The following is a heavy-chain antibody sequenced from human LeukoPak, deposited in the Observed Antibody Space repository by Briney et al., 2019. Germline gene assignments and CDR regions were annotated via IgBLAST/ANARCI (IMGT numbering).Heavy chain of an antibody. Sequence: ASVKVSCKVSGYTLTELSMHWVRQAPGKGLEWMGGFDPEDGETIYAQKFQGRVTMTEDTSTDTAYMELSSLRSEDTAVYYCATLFDSSGYYLITSLYYWGQGTLVTVSS. CDR2: FDPEDGET. CDR3: ATLFDSSGYYLITSLYY. CDR1: GYTLTELS. D-gene: IGHD3-22*01. V-gene: IGHV1-24*01. J-gene: IGHJ4*02.